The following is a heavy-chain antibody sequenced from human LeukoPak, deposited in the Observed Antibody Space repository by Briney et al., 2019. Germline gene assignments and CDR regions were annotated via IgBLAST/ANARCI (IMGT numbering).Heavy chain of an antibody. Sequence: GGSLRLSCAASGFTFSSYAMSWVRQAPGKGLEWVSAISGSGGSTYYADSVKGRFTISRDNSKNTLYLQMNSLRAEDTAVYYCAKVAYYYGSGSYYNSLFDYWGQGTLVTVSS. CDR1: GFTFSSYA. V-gene: IGHV3-23*01. CDR3: AKVAYYYGSGSYYNSLFDY. J-gene: IGHJ4*02. CDR2: ISGSGGST. D-gene: IGHD3-10*01.